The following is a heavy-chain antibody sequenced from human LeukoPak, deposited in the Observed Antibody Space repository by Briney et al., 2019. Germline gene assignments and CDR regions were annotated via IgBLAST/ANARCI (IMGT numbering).Heavy chain of an antibody. D-gene: IGHD1-26*01. CDR2: ISGSGDST. Sequence: GGSLRLSCAASGFTFSSDAMSWARQAPGKGLVWVAAISGSGDSTYYADSGEGQFTISRDNSKNRLYLQMNSLRAEDTAVYYCAKERIPMGRWGQGTLVTVSS. CDR1: GFTFSSDA. CDR3: AKERIPMGR. V-gene: IGHV3-23*01. J-gene: IGHJ4*02.